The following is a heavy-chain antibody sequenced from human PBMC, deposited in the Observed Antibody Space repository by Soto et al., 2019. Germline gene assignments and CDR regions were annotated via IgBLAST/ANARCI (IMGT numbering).Heavy chain of an antibody. J-gene: IGHJ6*02. Sequence: QVQLQQWGAGLLKPSETLSLTCAVHGASFTDYYFSWIRQAPGKGLEWIGEINHSGSTNNYNPSLKSRGTISVDTSKNQCSLKLTSVTAADTALYYCVTDRNGQDYAMDVWGQGTTVTVS. CDR3: VTDRNGQDYAMDV. CDR1: GASFTDYY. V-gene: IGHV4-34*01. D-gene: IGHD3-22*01. CDR2: INHSGSTN.